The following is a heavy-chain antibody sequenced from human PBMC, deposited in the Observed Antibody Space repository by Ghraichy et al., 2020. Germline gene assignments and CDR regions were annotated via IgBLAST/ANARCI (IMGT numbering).Heavy chain of an antibody. V-gene: IGHV3-33*01. D-gene: IGHD5-18*01. CDR1: GFTFSSYG. CDR2: IWYDGSNK. Sequence: GGSLRLSCAASGFTFSSYGMHWVRQAPGKGLEWVAVIWYDGSNKYYADSVKGRFTISRDNSKNTLYLQMNSLRAEDTAVYYCARVLGGYSYVGSYYYYYGMDVWGQGATVTVSS. J-gene: IGHJ6*02. CDR3: ARVLGGYSYVGSYYYYYGMDV.